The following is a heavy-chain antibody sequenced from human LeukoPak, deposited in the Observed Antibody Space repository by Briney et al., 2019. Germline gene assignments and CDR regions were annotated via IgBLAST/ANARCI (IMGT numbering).Heavy chain of an antibody. CDR2: IFYSGST. J-gene: IGHJ4*02. CDR1: GGSISSSSYY. V-gene: IGHV4-39*07. D-gene: IGHD3-22*01. CDR3: ARALGRPLLEYYYDSSGYYEPICY. Sequence: SETLSLTCTVSGGSISSSSYYWGWVRQPPGKGLEWIGSIFYSGSTYYNPSLKSRVTISVDTSKNQFSLKLSSVTAADTAVYYCARALGRPLLEYYYDSSGYYEPICYWGQGTLVTVSS.